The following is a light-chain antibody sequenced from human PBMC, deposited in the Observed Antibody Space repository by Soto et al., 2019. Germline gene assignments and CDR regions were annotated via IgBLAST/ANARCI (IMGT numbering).Light chain of an antibody. CDR2: EVS. J-gene: IGLJ1*01. V-gene: IGLV2-23*02. CDR1: SSDVGSYNL. Sequence: QSALTQPASVSGSPGQSITISCTGTSSDVGSYNLVSWYQQHPGKAPKLMIYEVSKRPSRVFNRFSGSKSGNTASLTISGLQAEDEADYYCCSYAGSSTYVFGTGTKVT. CDR3: CSYAGSSTYV.